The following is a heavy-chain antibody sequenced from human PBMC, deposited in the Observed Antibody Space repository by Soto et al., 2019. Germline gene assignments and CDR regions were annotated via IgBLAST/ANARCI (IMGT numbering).Heavy chain of an antibody. J-gene: IGHJ2*01. Sequence: ASVKVSCKASGYTFTSYGISWGRQAPGQGLEWMGWISAYNGNTNYAQKLQGRVTMTTDTSTSTAYMELRSLRSDDTAVYYCASTTGYCTNGVCYGYFDLWGRGTLVTVSS. CDR2: ISAYNGNT. D-gene: IGHD2-8*01. CDR3: ASTTGYCTNGVCYGYFDL. CDR1: GYTFTSYG. V-gene: IGHV1-18*01.